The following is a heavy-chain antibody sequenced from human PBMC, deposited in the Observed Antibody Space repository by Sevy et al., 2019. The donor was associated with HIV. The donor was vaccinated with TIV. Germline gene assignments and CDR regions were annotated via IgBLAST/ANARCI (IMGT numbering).Heavy chain of an antibody. V-gene: IGHV4-59*08. CDR1: GGSITSLY. Sequence: SCTVSGGSITSLYWNWIRQPPGKGLEWIANIYYNGHINYNPSLKSRVTLSLDTSKNQFSLRLSSVTAADTAMYYCAGENAWGRGYSWGQGTLVTVSS. D-gene: IGHD1-26*01. CDR2: IYYNGHI. J-gene: IGHJ4*02. CDR3: AGENAWGRGYS.